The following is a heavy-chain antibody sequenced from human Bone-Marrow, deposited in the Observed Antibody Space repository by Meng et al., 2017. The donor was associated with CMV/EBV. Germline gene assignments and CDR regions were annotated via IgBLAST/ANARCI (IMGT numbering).Heavy chain of an antibody. CDR1: GFTFSSYA. D-gene: IGHD6-13*01. V-gene: IGHV3-23*01. J-gene: IGHJ6*02. CDR3: AKEGSSSWPYYYYGMDV. CDR2: ISGSGGST. Sequence: GESLKISCAASGFTFSSYAMSWVRQAPGKGLEWVSAISGSGGSTYYADSVKGRFTISRDNSKNTLYLQMNSLRAEDTAVYYCAKEGSSSWPYYYYGMDVWGQGTTVNVSS.